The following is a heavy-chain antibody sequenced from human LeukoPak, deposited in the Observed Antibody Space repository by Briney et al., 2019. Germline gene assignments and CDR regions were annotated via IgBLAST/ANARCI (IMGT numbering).Heavy chain of an antibody. V-gene: IGHV4-59*01. Sequence: PSETLSLACTVSGGSISGYYWSWIRQPPGKGLEWIGYIYYSGSTNYNPSLKSRVTISVDTSKNQFSLKLSSVTAADTAVYYCASPRAPDAFDIWGQGTMVTVSS. CDR1: GGSISGYY. J-gene: IGHJ3*02. CDR2: IYYSGST. CDR3: ASPRAPDAFDI.